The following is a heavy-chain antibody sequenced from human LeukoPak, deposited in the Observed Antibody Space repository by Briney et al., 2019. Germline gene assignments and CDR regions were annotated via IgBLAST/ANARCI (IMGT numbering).Heavy chain of an antibody. CDR2: ISGDGTRT. J-gene: IGHJ4*02. D-gene: IGHD4-17*01. CDR3: AKVPDYGDFIFDY. V-gene: IGHV3-43*02. CDR1: GFTFDDYA. Sequence: GGSLILSCAASGFTFDDYAMHWVRQAPGKGLEWVSLISGDGTRTYYADSVKGRFTISRDNSKNSLYLQVNSLRTADTALYYCAKVPDYGDFIFDYWGQGTLVTVSS.